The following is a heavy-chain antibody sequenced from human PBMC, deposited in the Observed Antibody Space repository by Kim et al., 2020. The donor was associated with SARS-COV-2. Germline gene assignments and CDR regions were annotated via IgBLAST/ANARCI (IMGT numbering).Heavy chain of an antibody. V-gene: IGHV3-48*02. D-gene: IGHD2-15*01. CDR2: ISSSSNTA. Sequence: GGSLRLSCAASGFSFNTYSMVWVRQAPGKGLEWLSYISSSSNTAYYADSVEGRFTISRDNAKNSLYLQMNSLRDEDTALYYCARDYGFCSYASCPTPPHLDVWGQGTLVTVSS. J-gene: IGHJ4*03. CDR1: GFSFNTYS. CDR3: ARDYGFCSYASCPTPPHLDV.